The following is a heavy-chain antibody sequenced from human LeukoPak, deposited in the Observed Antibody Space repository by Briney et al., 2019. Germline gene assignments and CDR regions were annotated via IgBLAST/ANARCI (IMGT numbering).Heavy chain of an antibody. CDR2: MNPNSGYT. D-gene: IGHD6-19*01. Sequence: ASVTVSCKASGYAFTSLDINWVQQAPGQGLEWMGWMNPNSGYTGSAQKFQGRLTMTRDTSISTAYMELTGLTSEDTAMYYCARVAGSADYWGQGTLVTVSS. CDR1: GYAFTSLD. CDR3: ARVAGSADY. V-gene: IGHV1-8*01. J-gene: IGHJ4*02.